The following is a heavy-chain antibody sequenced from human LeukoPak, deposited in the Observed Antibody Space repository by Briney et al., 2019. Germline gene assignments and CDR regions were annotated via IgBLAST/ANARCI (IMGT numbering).Heavy chain of an antibody. D-gene: IGHD2-2*01. V-gene: IGHV3-74*01. J-gene: IGHJ4*02. Sequence: SGGSLRLSCAASGFIFSSYWMHWVRPAPGKGLVWVSRINSDGSSTSYADSVKGRFTISRDNAKNTLYLQMNSLRAEDTAVYYCARRVVVPAAPYYFDYWGQGTLVTVSS. CDR1: GFIFSSYW. CDR2: INSDGSST. CDR3: ARRVVVPAAPYYFDY.